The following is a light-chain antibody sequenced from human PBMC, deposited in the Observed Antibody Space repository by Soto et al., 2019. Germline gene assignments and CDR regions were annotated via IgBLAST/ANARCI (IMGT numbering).Light chain of an antibody. CDR2: KAS. CDR3: QQYDNDSWT. CDR1: QSITTW. J-gene: IGKJ1*01. V-gene: IGKV1-5*03. Sequence: DIQMTQSPSTLSASVGDRVINTCRASQSITTWLAWYQQKPGKAPNLLIYKASTLKSGVPLRFSGSGSGTEFTLTISSLQPDDFATYYCQQYDNDSWTFGQGTKVEIK.